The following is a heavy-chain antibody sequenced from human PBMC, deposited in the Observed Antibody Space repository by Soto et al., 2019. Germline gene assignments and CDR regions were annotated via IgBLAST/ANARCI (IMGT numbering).Heavy chain of an antibody. V-gene: IGHV2-5*02. CDR2: IYWDDDT. Sequence: QITLKESGPTLVKPTQTLTLTCTFSGFSLSTHGVGVGWVRQPAGKALEWLALIYWDDDTRYSASLNSRLTITKDTPKNQVVLTMTNMDPVDTATYYCAHAMLYCTGGSCSTLFDSWGQGTLVTVSS. D-gene: IGHD2-15*01. CDR3: AHAMLYCTGGSCSTLFDS. J-gene: IGHJ4*02. CDR1: GFSLSTHGVG.